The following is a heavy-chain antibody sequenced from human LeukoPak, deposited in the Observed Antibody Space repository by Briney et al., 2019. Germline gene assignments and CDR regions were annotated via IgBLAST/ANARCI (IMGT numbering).Heavy chain of an antibody. J-gene: IGHJ4*02. V-gene: IGHV1-69*05. CDR3: ASLAVAGSLNDY. CDR1: GGTFSSYA. D-gene: IGHD6-19*01. Sequence: SVKVSCKASGGTFSSYAISWVRQAPGQGLEWMGGIIPIFGTANYAQKFQGRVTITTDESTSTAYMELSSLRSEDTAVYYCASLAVAGSLNDYWGQGTLVTVSS. CDR2: IIPIFGTA.